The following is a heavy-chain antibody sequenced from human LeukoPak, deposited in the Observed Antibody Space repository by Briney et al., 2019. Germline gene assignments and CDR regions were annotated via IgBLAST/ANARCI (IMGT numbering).Heavy chain of an antibody. V-gene: IGHV4-4*02. CDR1: GGSISSTNW. CDR2: IYHSGSI. J-gene: IGHJ4*02. D-gene: IGHD3-16*01. Sequence: SETLSLTCAVSGGSISSTNWWSWVRQPPGRGLGWIGEIYHSGSINYNPSLKSRVTISVDKSKNHFSLKLSSVTAADAALYYCARKGDTAGYYFAYWGQGTLVTVSS. CDR3: ARKGDTAGYYFAY.